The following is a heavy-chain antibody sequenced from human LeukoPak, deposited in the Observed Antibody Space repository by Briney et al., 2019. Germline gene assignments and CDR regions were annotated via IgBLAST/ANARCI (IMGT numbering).Heavy chain of an antibody. CDR2: INPDGSQK. J-gene: IGHJ4*02. D-gene: IGHD5-24*01. Sequence: PGGSLRLSCAASGFSFSGPWMNWVRQAPGKGLEWVANINPDGSQKRFVDSVMGRFTMSRDNAKNSLYLQMNSLRSEDTAVFYCAAWTDRGYNFWGQGTLVTVSS. CDR3: AAWTDRGYNF. V-gene: IGHV3-7*01. CDR1: GFSFSGPW.